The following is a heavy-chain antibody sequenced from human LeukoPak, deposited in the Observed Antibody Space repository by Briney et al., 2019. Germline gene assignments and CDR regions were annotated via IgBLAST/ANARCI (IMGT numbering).Heavy chain of an antibody. CDR2: ILSNSAAV. CDR1: GFTFNNYA. Sequence: GGSLRLSCATSGFTFNNYALHWVRQAPGKGLEWVSGILSNSAAVGYGDSVKGRFTISRDAATNSLYLQMNSLKIEDTALYYCIADTAGDLAFWGQGTLVIVSS. CDR3: IADTAGDLAF. D-gene: IGHD3-16*01. V-gene: IGHV3-9*01. J-gene: IGHJ4*02.